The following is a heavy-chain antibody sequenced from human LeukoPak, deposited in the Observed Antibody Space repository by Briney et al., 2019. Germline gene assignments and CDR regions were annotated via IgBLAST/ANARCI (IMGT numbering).Heavy chain of an antibody. D-gene: IGHD1-14*01. Sequence: GRSLRLSCAASGFTFSSHAMHWVRQAPGKGLEWVAVISYDGSNKYYADSVKGRFTISRDNSKNTLYLQMNSLRAEDTAVYYCAMTRKAGFDYWGQGTLVTVSS. CDR1: GFTFSSHA. CDR3: AMTRKAGFDY. V-gene: IGHV3-30-3*01. J-gene: IGHJ4*02. CDR2: ISYDGSNK.